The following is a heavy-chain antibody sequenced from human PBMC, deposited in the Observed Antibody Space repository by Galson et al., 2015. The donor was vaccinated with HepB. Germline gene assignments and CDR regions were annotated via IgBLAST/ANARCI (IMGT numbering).Heavy chain of an antibody. D-gene: IGHD3-10*01. J-gene: IGHJ4*02. CDR2: IYYSGST. CDR3: ARAASTLLWFGESPPYYFDY. CDR1: GGSISSYY. V-gene: IGHV4-59*01. Sequence: ETLSLTCTVSGGSISSYYWSWIRQPPGKGLEWIGYIYYSGSTNYNPSLKSRVTISVDTSKNQFSLKLSSVTAADTAVYYCARAASTLLWFGESPPYYFDYWGQGTLVTVSS.